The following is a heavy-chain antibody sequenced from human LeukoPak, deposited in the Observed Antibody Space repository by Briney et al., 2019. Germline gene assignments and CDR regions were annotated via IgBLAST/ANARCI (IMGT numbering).Heavy chain of an antibody. V-gene: IGHV3-7*01. CDR3: ARLFGGVTTFDY. CDR1: GFTFSSYW. J-gene: IGHJ4*02. D-gene: IGHD4-17*01. Sequence: PGGSLRLSCAASGFTFSSYWMSWVRQGPGKGVEWVASIQPDGGVGRYVDSVKGRFTISRDNAKSSVFLQMNSLRAEDTAVYYCARLFGGVTTFDYWGQGALVTVSS. CDR2: IQPDGGVG.